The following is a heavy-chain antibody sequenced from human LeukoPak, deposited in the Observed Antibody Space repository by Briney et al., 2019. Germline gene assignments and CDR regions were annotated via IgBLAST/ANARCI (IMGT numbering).Heavy chain of an antibody. CDR1: GFTFSTYT. D-gene: IGHD2-8*01. Sequence: GGSLILSCAAAGFTFSTYTMTLLRQAAGKGLELVSVISGGDGRTYYADSVKGRFTISRDNSKNALLLQMKSMRAEDTAVYYCAKGAVGFVPGSWGQGTLVTVSS. V-gene: IGHV3-23*01. CDR2: ISGGDGRT. CDR3: AKGAVGFVPGS. J-gene: IGHJ5*02.